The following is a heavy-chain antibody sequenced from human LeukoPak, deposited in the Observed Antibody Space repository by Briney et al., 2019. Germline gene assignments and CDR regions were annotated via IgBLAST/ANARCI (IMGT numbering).Heavy chain of an antibody. CDR1: GGTFSSYA. D-gene: IGHD2-2*01. J-gene: IGHJ6*03. V-gene: IGHV1-69*05. CDR2: IIPIFGTA. CDR3: ARGAQDIVVVPAAVTPLYYMDV. Sequence: SVKVSCKASGGTFSSYAISWVRQAPGQGLEWMGRIIPIFGTANYAQKFQGGVTITTDESTSTAYMELSSLRSEDTAVYYCARGAQDIVVVPAAVTPLYYMDVWGKGTTVTVSS.